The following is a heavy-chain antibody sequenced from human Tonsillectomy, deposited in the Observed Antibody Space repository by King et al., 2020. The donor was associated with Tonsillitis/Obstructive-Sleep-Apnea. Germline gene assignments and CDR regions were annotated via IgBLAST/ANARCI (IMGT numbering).Heavy chain of an antibody. J-gene: IGHJ4*02. CDR3: ARHGGATVLSHFDY. D-gene: IGHD2-21*01. V-gene: IGHV4-39*01. CDR1: NGSISSSSYF. CDR2: IYYSGST. Sequence: QLQESGPGLVKPSETLSLTCTVSNGSISSSSYFWGWIRQPPGKGLAWIGNIYYSGSTYYKPSLQSRVTISVDTSKNQFSLKLSSVTAADTAVYYCARHGGATVLSHFDYWGQGTLVTVSS.